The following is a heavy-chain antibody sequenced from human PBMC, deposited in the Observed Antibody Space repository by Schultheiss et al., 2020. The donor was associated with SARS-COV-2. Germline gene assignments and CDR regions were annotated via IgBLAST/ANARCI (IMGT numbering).Heavy chain of an antibody. CDR1: GGSFSGYY. V-gene: IGHV4-59*01. D-gene: IGHD3-16*01. Sequence: SETLSLTCAVYGGSFSGYYWSWIRQPPGKGLEWIGYIYYSGSTNYNPSLKSRVTISVDTSKNQFSLKLSSVTAADTAVYYCARGLALGARGDAFDIWGQGTMVTVSS. J-gene: IGHJ3*02. CDR3: ARGLALGARGDAFDI. CDR2: IYYSGST.